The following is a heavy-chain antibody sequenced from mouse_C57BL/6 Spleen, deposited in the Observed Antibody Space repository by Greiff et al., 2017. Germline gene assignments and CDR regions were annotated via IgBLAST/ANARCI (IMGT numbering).Heavy chain of an antibody. V-gene: IGHV1-69*01. CDR3: ARSDYDGYYLFAY. J-gene: IGHJ3*01. Sequence: QVQLKQPGAELVMPGASVKLSCKASGYTFTSYWMHWVKQRPGQGLEWIGEIDPSDSYTNYNQKFKGKSTLTVDKSSSTAYMQLSSLTSEDSAVXYCARSDYDGYYLFAYWGQGTLVTVSA. D-gene: IGHD2-3*01. CDR2: IDPSDSYT. CDR1: GYTFTSYW.